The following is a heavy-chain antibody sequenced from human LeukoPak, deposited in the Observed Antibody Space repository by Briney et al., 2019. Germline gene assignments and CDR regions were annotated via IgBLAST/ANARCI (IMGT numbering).Heavy chain of an antibody. CDR3: ARGIVGATSRFDP. J-gene: IGHJ5*02. Sequence: GGSLRLSCAASGFTVSTNYMNWVRQAPGKGLELFSSISSAGTYIYYADSVKGRFTISRDNAKNSLYLQMNSLRAEDTAVYYCARGIVGATSRFDPWGQGTLVTVSS. D-gene: IGHD1-26*01. V-gene: IGHV3-21*01. CDR1: GFTVSTNY. CDR2: ISSAGTYI.